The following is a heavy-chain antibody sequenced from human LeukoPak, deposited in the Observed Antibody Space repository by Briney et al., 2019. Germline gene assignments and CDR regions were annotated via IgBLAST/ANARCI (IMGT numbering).Heavy chain of an antibody. CDR1: GFTFSSNG. Sequence: PGGSLRLSCAAAGFTFSSNGMHWARQAPGRGLEWGEAIRYDGSNKYHADSVKGRFTISRDNANNLVFLQRNSLRIEDTAVYYCAGGPGFLLYCWGHATLVTDSS. D-gene: IGHD3-3*01. V-gene: IGHV3-33*03. CDR3: AGGPGFLLYC. CDR2: IRYDGSNK. J-gene: IGHJ4*01.